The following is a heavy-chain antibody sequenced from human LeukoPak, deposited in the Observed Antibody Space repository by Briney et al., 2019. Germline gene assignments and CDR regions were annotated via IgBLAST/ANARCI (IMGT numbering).Heavy chain of an antibody. CDR3: AKVATVTVYYYYYYMDV. D-gene: IGHD4-17*01. Sequence: GGSLRLSCAASGFTFTTYAMSWVRQAPGKGLEWVSVISGSGDSTYYADSVKGRFTISRDISKNTLYLQMNSLRAEDTAVYYCAKVATVTVYYYYYYMDVWGKGTTVTISS. J-gene: IGHJ6*03. V-gene: IGHV3-23*01. CDR2: ISGSGDST. CDR1: GFTFTTYA.